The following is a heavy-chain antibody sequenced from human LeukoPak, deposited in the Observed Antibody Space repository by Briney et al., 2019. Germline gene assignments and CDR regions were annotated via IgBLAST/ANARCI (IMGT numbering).Heavy chain of an antibody. V-gene: IGHV3-21*06. J-gene: IGHJ6*03. D-gene: IGHD3-16*01. CDR2: ISSGGGYT. CDR3: ARDPLISGYYYYYMDF. CDR1: GFTFSSYS. Sequence: GGSLRLSCAASGFTFSSYSMKWVRQAPGKVLEWVSSISSGGGYTYYADSVKGRFTIFRDNAKNSLYLQMNSLRAEDTAVYHCARDPLISGYYYYYMDFWAKGTTVTVSS.